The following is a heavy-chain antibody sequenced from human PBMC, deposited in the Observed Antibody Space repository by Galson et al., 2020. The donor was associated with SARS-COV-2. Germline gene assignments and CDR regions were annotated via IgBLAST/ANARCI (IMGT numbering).Heavy chain of an antibody. V-gene: IGHV4-61*02. CDR2: IYTSGST. D-gene: IGHD3-10*02. Sequence: SETLSLTCTVSGGSISSGSYYWSWIRQPAGKGLEWIGRIYTSGSTNYNPSIKSRVTISVDTSKNQFSLKLSSVTAADTAVYYCARSLYVCFDYWGQGTLVTVSS. CDR3: ARSLYVCFDY. J-gene: IGHJ4*02. CDR1: GGSISSGSYY.